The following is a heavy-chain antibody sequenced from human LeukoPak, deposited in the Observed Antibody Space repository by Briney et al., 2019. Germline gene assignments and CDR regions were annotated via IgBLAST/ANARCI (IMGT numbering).Heavy chain of an antibody. Sequence: GGSLRLSCVVSGFTVSNNYMSWVRQAPGKGLEWLSVIYTGGAIYYADSVKGRFTISRDISKNTVYLQMNSLRAEDTAMYYCASEGDWGQGTLVTVSS. CDR1: GFTVSNNY. J-gene: IGHJ4*02. V-gene: IGHV3-66*02. CDR3: ASEGD. CDR2: IYTGGAI. D-gene: IGHD3-16*01.